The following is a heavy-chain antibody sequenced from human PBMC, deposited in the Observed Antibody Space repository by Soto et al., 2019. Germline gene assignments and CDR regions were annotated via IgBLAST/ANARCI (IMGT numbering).Heavy chain of an antibody. J-gene: IGHJ4*02. D-gene: IGHD2-15*01. CDR2: IYSGGST. CDR1: GFTVSSNF. Sequence: GGSLRLSCAASGFTVSSNFMSWVRQAPGKGLEWVSVIYSGGSTYYADSVKGRFTISRDNSKNTLYLQMNSLRAEDTAVYYCARDSSCSGGSCYSGYWGQGTLVTVSS. V-gene: IGHV3-53*01. CDR3: ARDSSCSGGSCYSGY.